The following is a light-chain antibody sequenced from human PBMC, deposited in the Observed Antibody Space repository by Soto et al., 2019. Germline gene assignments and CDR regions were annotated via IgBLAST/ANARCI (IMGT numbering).Light chain of an antibody. J-gene: IGKJ5*01. CDR1: QSVRSN. CDR3: QQYNNWPPIT. Sequence: DTVMTQSPATLSVSPVERATLSCRASQSVRSNLAWYQQKPGQAPRLLIYGASTRATGIPARFSGSGSGTEFTLTISSLQSEDFAVYYCQQYNNWPPITFGQGTRLEIK. V-gene: IGKV3-15*01. CDR2: GAS.